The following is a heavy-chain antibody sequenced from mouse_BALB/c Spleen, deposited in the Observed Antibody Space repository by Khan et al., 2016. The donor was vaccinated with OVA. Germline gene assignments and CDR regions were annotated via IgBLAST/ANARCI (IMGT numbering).Heavy chain of an antibody. D-gene: IGHD1-1*01. J-gene: IGHJ2*01. V-gene: IGHV3-2*02. CDR2: ITYSGST. CDR1: GYSITSDYA. Sequence: EVQLQESGPGLVKPSQSLSLTCTVTGYSITSDYAWNWIRQFPGNKLEWMGYITYSGSTSYNPSLKSRISITRDTSKNQFFLQLNSVTTEDTATYYCVRSGTISTVVVTDFDFWGQGTTLTVSS. CDR3: VRSGTISTVVVTDFDF.